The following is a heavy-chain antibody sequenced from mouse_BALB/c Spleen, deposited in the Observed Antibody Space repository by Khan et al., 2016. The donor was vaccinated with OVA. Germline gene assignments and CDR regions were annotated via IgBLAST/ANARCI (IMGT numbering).Heavy chain of an antibody. CDR2: IDPFNGST. D-gene: IGHD1-1*01. CDR1: GYSFTTYY. V-gene: IGHV1S135*01. CDR3: ARHGTISWFAY. Sequence: VQLQQSGPELMKPGASVKISCKASGYSFTTYYIHWVKQSHGKSLEWIGYIDPFNGSTTYNQKFKGKATLTVDKSSSTAYMHLSSLTSEDSAVYYCARHGTISWFAYWGQGTLVTVSA. J-gene: IGHJ3*01.